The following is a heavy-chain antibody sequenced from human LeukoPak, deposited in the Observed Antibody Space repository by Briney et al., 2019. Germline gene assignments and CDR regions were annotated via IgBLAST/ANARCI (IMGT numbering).Heavy chain of an antibody. CDR1: GGSFSGYY. Sequence: PSETLSLTCAVYGGSFSGYYWSWIRQPPGKGLEWIGEINHSGSTYYNPSLKSRVTISVDTSKNQFSLKLSSVTAADTAVYYCARCKDYYVSGSYYKTFDYWGQGTLVTVSS. D-gene: IGHD3-10*01. V-gene: IGHV4-34*01. CDR2: INHSGST. J-gene: IGHJ4*02. CDR3: ARCKDYYVSGSYYKTFDY.